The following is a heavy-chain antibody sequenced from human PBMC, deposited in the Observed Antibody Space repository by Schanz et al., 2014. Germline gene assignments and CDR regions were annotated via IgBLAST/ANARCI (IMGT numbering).Heavy chain of an antibody. CDR1: GFSFSNYW. CDR2: ISGSGGST. D-gene: IGHD3-22*01. Sequence: EVQLVESGGGLVQPGESLRLSCAASGFSFSNYWMSWVRQAPGKGLEWVSGISGSGGSTYDADSVKGRFTISRDNLKNTVYLQMNSLRAGDTAVYYCAKDGRLPYYGTGSDFDYWGQGTLVAVSS. V-gene: IGHV3-23*04. CDR3: AKDGRLPYYGTGSDFDY. J-gene: IGHJ4*02.